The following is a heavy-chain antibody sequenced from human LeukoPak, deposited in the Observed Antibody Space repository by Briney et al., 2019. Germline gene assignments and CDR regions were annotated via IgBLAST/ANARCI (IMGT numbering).Heavy chain of an antibody. J-gene: IGHJ6*02. CDR1: GYTFTSYG. D-gene: IGHD5-12*01. V-gene: IGHV1-18*01. CDR2: ISAYNGNT. CDR3: ARDPGRDSGCGARYYYYYGMDV. Sequence: ASVKVSCKASGYTFTSYGISWVRQAPGQGLEWMGWISAYNGNTNYAQKLQGRVTMTTDTSTSTAYMELRSLRSDDTAVYYCARDPGRDSGCGARYYYYYGMDVWGQGTTVTVSS.